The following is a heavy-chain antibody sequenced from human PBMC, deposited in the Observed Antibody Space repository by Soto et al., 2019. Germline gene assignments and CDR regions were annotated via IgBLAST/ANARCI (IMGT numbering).Heavy chain of an antibody. CDR3: ARRDWNFRGYNFDS. J-gene: IGHJ4*02. D-gene: IGHD1-1*01. CDR2: IYYSGDT. Sequence: QLQLQESGPGLVKPSETLSLTCSVSGYSISATGYYWGWVRQAPGKGLEWIASIYYSGDTYYNPSLKSRVIMSVDTSKNQFSLSLTSVTAADTAVYFCARRDWNFRGYNFDSWGQGSLVTVSS. CDR1: GYSISATGYY. V-gene: IGHV4-39*01.